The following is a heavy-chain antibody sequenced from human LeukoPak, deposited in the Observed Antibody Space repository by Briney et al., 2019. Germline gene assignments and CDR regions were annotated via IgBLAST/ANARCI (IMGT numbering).Heavy chain of an antibody. V-gene: IGHV3-23*01. CDR1: GFTFSNYA. Sequence: PGGSLRLSCVASGFTFSNYAMSWVRQTPGKGLEWVSAISGSGGSTYYADSVKGRFAISRDNSKNTLYLQMNSLRAEDTAVYYCAKSYGSGSYYPDYWGQGTLVTVSS. J-gene: IGHJ4*02. CDR2: ISGSGGST. CDR3: AKSYGSGSYYPDY. D-gene: IGHD3-10*01.